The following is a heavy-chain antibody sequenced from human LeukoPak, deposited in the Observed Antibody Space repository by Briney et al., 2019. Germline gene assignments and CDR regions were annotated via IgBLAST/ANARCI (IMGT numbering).Heavy chain of an antibody. CDR2: IYHSGST. D-gene: IGHD6-13*01. V-gene: IGHV4-4*02. J-gene: IGHJ4*02. Sequence: SETLSLTCAVSGGSISSSDWWSWVRQPPGKGLEWIGEIYHSGSTNYNPSLKSRVTISVDKSKNQFSLKLSSVTAADTAVYYCAREGIAAAGSDYWGQGTLVTVSS. CDR1: GGSISSSDW. CDR3: AREGIAAAGSDY.